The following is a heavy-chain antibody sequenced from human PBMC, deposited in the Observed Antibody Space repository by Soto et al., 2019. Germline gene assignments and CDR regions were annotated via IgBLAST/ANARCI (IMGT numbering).Heavy chain of an antibody. V-gene: IGHV1-69*02. D-gene: IGHD6-19*01. Sequence: QVQLVQSGAEVKKPGSSVKVSCKASGGTFGSYTISWVRQAPGQGLEWMGRIIPILGIANYAQKFQGRVTITADKSTSTAYMELSSLRSEDTAVYYCARVIAVAGTGYYYYYMDVWGKGTTVTVSS. CDR2: IIPILGIA. CDR3: ARVIAVAGTGYYYYYMDV. J-gene: IGHJ6*03. CDR1: GGTFGSYT.